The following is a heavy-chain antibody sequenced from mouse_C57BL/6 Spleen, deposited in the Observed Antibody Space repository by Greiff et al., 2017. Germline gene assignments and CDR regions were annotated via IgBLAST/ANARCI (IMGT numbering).Heavy chain of an antibody. J-gene: IGHJ4*01. Sequence: VQLVESGPGLVQPSQSLSITCTVSGFSLTRYGVHWVRPSPGKGLEWLGVLWSGGSTDYNAAFISRLSISKDNSKSQVFFKMNSLQADDTAIYYCARNRDDYGAMDYWGQGTSVTVSS. CDR3: ARNRDDYGAMDY. D-gene: IGHD3-3*01. CDR1: GFSLTRYG. CDR2: LWSGGST. V-gene: IGHV2-2*01.